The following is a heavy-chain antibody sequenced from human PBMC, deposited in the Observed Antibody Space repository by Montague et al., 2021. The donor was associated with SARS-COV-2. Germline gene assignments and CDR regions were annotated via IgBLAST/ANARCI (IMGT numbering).Heavy chain of an antibody. V-gene: IGHV4-59*08. CDR1: GGSISSDY. CDR3: ARHYDHSSRVDS. Sequence: SETLSLTCTVSGGSISSDYWTWIRQPPGKGLEWIGFVYYRGNTYYNPSLRCRVTISVGTSSNHFSLTLSSVTAADTAIYYCARHYDHSSRVDSWGQGTLVTVSS. CDR2: VYYRGNT. J-gene: IGHJ4*02. D-gene: IGHD3-16*01.